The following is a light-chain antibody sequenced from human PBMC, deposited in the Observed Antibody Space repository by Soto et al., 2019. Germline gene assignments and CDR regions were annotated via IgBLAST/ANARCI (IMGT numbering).Light chain of an antibody. Sequence: QSALTQPASVSGSPGQSVTISCTGTSSDVGGNKYVSWYRQRPGKAPKVMIYEVSNRPSGVSNRFSGSKSGNTASLTISGLQAEDEADYYCSSYTTSSSVVFGGGTKLTVL. J-gene: IGLJ2*01. CDR2: EVS. V-gene: IGLV2-14*01. CDR1: SSDVGGNKY. CDR3: SSYTTSSSVV.